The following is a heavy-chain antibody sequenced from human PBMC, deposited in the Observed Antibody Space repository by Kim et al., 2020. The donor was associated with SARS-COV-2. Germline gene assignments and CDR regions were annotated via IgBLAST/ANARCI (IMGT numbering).Heavy chain of an antibody. Sequence: SETLSLTCAVYGGSFSGYYWSWIRQPPGKGLEWIGEINHSGSTNYNPSLKSRVTISVDTSKNQFSLKLSSVTAADTAVYYCARGGGGGYSSSSGYYFDYWGQGTLVTVSS. CDR3: ARGGGGGYSSSSGYYFDY. CDR2: INHSGST. J-gene: IGHJ4*02. CDR1: GGSFSGYY. D-gene: IGHD6-6*01. V-gene: IGHV4-34*01.